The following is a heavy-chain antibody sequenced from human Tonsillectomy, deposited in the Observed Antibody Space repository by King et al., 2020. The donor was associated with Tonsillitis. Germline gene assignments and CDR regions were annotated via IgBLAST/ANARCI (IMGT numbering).Heavy chain of an antibody. Sequence: VQLVESGGGLVQPGGSLRLSCAASGFTFSRDSINWVRQAPGKGLEWVSYISSSSSPIYYADSVKGRFTISRDNAKNSLYLQMNSLRAEDTAVYYCARLFGAYMDVWGKGTTVTVSS. J-gene: IGHJ6*03. V-gene: IGHV3-48*01. CDR1: GFTFSRDS. D-gene: IGHD3-10*01. CDR2: ISSSSSPI. CDR3: ARLFGAYMDV.